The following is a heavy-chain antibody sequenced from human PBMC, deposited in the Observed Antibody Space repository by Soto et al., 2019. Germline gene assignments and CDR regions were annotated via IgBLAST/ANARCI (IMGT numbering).Heavy chain of an antibody. Sequence: PGGSLRLSCAASGFTFSSYGMHWVRQAPGKGLEWVAVISYDGSNKYYADSVKGRFTISRDNSKNTLYLQMNSLRAEDTAVYYCAKDLGSPWFDPWGQGTLVTAPQ. J-gene: IGHJ5*02. D-gene: IGHD6-6*01. V-gene: IGHV3-30*18. CDR1: GFTFSSYG. CDR3: AKDLGSPWFDP. CDR2: ISYDGSNK.